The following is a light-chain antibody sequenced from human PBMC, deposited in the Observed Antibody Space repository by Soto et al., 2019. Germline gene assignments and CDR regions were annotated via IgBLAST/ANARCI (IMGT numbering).Light chain of an antibody. CDR2: GVT. Sequence: QSVLTQPPSASGSPGQSVTFSCTGTSSDVGRYNYVSWYQQHPGKAPTLLIYGVTQRPSGVPDRFSGSKSGNTASLTVSGLQDEDEGYYYCSSYAGSNIYVFGSGTKVTVL. V-gene: IGLV2-8*01. J-gene: IGLJ1*01. CDR1: SSDVGRYNY. CDR3: SSYAGSNIYV.